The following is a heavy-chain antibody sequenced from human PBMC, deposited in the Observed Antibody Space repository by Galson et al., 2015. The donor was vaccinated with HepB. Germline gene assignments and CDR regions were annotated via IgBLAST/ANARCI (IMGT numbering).Heavy chain of an antibody. V-gene: IGHV3-30-3*01. D-gene: IGHD5-12*01. CDR2: ISYDGSSK. CDR1: GFDFSNYA. J-gene: IGHJ6*02. Sequence: SLRLSCAASGFDFSNYAVHWVRQAPGEGLQSVAIISYDGSSKYYADSVMGRFTVSRDNSKNTLYLQMNSLRDEDTAVYYCARDRPSPSGYFLYFYYGMDVWGQGTTVTVSS. CDR3: ARDRPSPSGYFLYFYYGMDV.